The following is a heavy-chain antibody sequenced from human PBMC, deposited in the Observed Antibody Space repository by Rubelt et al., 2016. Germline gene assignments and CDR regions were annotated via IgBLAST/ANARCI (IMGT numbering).Heavy chain of an antibody. Sequence: QVQLQESGPGLVKPSETLSLTCTVSGGSISSYYWSWIRQPPGKGLEWIGYIYYSASTNYNPSLKSRVTISVDTSKNQFSLKLGVVTAADTAVYYCAGRTSRDGSGGSCYGEYFQHGGQGTLVTVSS. CDR2: IYYSAST. CDR1: GGSISSYY. D-gene: IGHD2-15*01. J-gene: IGHJ1*01. V-gene: IGHV4-59*01. CDR3: AGRTSRDGSGGSCYGEYFQH.